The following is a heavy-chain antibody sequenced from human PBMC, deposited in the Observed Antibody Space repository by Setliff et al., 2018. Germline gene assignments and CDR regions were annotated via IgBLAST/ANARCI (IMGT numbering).Heavy chain of an antibody. V-gene: IGHV3-11*04. CDR3: ARAQFARFDP. Sequence: GGSLRLSCAASGFTFSDYYMSWIRQAPGKGLEWVSYISSSSSTIYYADSVKGRFSISRDNAKKSLFLQMNRLRAEDPSVYYCARAQFARFDPWGQGTLVTVSS. J-gene: IGHJ5*02. CDR2: ISSSSSTI. CDR1: GFTFSDYY.